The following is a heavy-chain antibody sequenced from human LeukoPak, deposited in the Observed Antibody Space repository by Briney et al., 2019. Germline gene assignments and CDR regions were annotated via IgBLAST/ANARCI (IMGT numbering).Heavy chain of an antibody. D-gene: IGHD6-6*01. CDR2: INHSGST. Sequence: RSSETLSLTCAVYGGSFSGYYWSWIRQPPGKGLEWIGEINHSGSTNYNPSLKSRVTISVDTSKNQFSLKLSSVTAADTAVYYCARGSRQLLGYYYGMDVWGQGTTVTVSS. V-gene: IGHV4-34*01. J-gene: IGHJ6*02. CDR3: ARGSRQLLGYYYGMDV. CDR1: GGSFSGYY.